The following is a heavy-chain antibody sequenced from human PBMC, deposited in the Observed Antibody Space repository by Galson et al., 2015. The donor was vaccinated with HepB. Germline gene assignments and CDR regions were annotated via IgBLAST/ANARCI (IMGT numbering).Heavy chain of an antibody. D-gene: IGHD4/OR15-4a*01. CDR1: GYTFTVSY. CDR2: VNPTTGAT. Sequence: SVKVSCKASGYTFTVSYIHWVRQAPGQGLEWMGSVNPTTGATDYAQTFRDRVTMTRDTSINTAYMQLTSLTADDTAVYYCTRKYSATYDYWGQGTLVTVSS. J-gene: IGHJ4*02. CDR3: TRKYSATYDY. V-gene: IGHV1-2*02.